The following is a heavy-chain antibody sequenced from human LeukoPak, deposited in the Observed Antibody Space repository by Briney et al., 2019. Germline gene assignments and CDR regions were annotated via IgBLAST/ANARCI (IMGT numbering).Heavy chain of an antibody. Sequence: PGGSLRLSCAASGFTFSSYAMSCVRQAPGKGLEWVSGISGSGGSTDYADSVKGRFTISRDNSKNTLYLQMNSLRAEDSAVYYCAKPRDSGGSWGYDYWGQGTLVTVSS. J-gene: IGHJ4*02. D-gene: IGHD2-15*01. CDR2: ISGSGGST. CDR1: GFTFSSYA. CDR3: AKPRDSGGSWGYDY. V-gene: IGHV3-23*01.